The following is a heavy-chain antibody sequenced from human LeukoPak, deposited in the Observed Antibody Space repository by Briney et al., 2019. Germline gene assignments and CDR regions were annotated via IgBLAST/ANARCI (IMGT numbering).Heavy chain of an antibody. V-gene: IGHV3-48*01. Sequence: GGSLRLSCAASGFTFSRDSMNWVRQAPGKGLEWVSYINGGGSPIYYADSVRGRFTISRDNAKNSLYLQMNSLRAEDTAVYYCVRDNPRCCGVVPANIDDYWGQGNLVTVST. D-gene: IGHD2-15*01. J-gene: IGHJ4*02. CDR2: INGGGSPI. CDR1: GFTFSRDS. CDR3: VRDNPRCCGVVPANIDDY.